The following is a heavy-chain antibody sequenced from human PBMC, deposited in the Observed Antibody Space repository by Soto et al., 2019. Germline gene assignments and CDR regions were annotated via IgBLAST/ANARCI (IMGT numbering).Heavy chain of an antibody. CDR3: ARLGYYDFWSGYPTWGGYYYMDV. V-gene: IGHV1-8*01. CDR2: MNPNSGNT. D-gene: IGHD3-3*01. CDR1: GYTFTSYD. J-gene: IGHJ6*03. Sequence: ASVKVSCKASGYTFTSYDINWVRQATGQGFEWMGWMNPNSGNTGYAQKFQGRVTMTRNTSISTAYMELSSLRSEDTAVYYCARLGYYDFWSGYPTWGGYYYMDVWGKGTTVTVSS.